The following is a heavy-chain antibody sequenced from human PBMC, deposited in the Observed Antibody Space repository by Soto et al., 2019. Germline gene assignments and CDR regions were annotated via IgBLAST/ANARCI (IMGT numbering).Heavy chain of an antibody. D-gene: IGHD3-9*01. CDR1: GYSFTSYW. V-gene: IGHV5-51*01. J-gene: IGHJ4*02. CDR2: IYPGDSDT. CDR3: ARPHYDILTGYSYYFDY. Sequence: GESLKISCKGSGYSFTSYWIGWVRQMPGKGLEWMGIIYPGDSDTRYSPSFQGQVTISADKSISTAYLQWSSLKASDTAMYYCARPHYDILTGYSYYFDYWGQGTLVTVSS.